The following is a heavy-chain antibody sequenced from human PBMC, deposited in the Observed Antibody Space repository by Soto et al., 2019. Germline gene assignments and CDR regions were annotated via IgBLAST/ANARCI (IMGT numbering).Heavy chain of an antibody. CDR1: GGTFSSHV. CDR2: IMPIIGTA. V-gene: IGHV1-69*01. CDR3: ARDLEVRDGNISHLDY. J-gene: IGHJ4*02. D-gene: IGHD3-22*01. Sequence: QVQLVQSGAEVKKPGSSVKVSCKASGGTFSSHVFNWVRQAPGQGLEWMGGIMPIIGTANYAQKFQGRVTITADESTSTAYMELSSLRSEDTAVYYCARDLEVRDGNISHLDYWGQGTLVTVSS.